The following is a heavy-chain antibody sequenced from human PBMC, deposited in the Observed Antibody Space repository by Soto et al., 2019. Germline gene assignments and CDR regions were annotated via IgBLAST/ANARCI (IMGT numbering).Heavy chain of an antibody. D-gene: IGHD4-17*01. V-gene: IGHV3-73*02. J-gene: IGHJ2*01. Sequence: EMQLVESGGGLVQPGGSLQLSCAASGFIFSDSGLHWVRQAPGNGLEWVGRIRTKVNDFATIYAASVKGRFTISRDDSKNTAYLQMNSLKNEDTAVYYCARPNDYPDYDWYFDLWGRGTLVTVSS. CDR1: GFIFSDSG. CDR2: IRTKVNDFAT. CDR3: ARPNDYPDYDWYFDL.